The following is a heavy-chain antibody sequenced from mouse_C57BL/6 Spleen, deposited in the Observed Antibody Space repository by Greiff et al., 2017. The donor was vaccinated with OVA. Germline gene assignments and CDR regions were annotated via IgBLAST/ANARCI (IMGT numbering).Heavy chain of an antibody. J-gene: IGHJ2*01. CDR3: AREGVYSNSYFDY. Sequence: VQLQQSGAELVRPGASVKLSCKASGYTFTDYYINWVKQRPGQGLEWIARIYPGSGNTYYNEKFKGKATLTAEKSSSTAYMQLSSLTSEDSAVYFCAREGVYSNSYFDYWGQGTTLTVSS. D-gene: IGHD2-5*01. CDR2: IYPGSGNT. CDR1: GYTFTDYY. V-gene: IGHV1-76*01.